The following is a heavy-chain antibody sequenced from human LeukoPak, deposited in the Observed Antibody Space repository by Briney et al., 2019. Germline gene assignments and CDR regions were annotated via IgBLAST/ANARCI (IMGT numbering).Heavy chain of an antibody. CDR2: ISSDGTYI. CDR3: ARAPRGYDFWSGYYPDY. V-gene: IGHV3-21*01. Sequence: GGSLRLSCAVSGFTFNYYGMNWVRQAPGTGLEWVSSISSDGTYIYYADSVKGRFTISRDTAKKSLYLHMNSLRVEDTAVYYCARAPRGYDFWSGYYPDYWGQGTLVTVSS. J-gene: IGHJ4*02. CDR1: GFTFNYYG. D-gene: IGHD3-3*01.